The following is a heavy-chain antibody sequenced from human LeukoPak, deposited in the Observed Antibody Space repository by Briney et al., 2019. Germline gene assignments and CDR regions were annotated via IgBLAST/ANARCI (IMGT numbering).Heavy chain of an antibody. CDR2: FDPEDGET. J-gene: IGHJ6*02. D-gene: IGHD4-17*01. CDR3: ATDRYGDYGMDV. V-gene: IGHV1-24*01. CDR1: GYTLTELS. Sequence: ASVKVSCKVSGYTLTELSMHWVRQAPGKGLEWMGGFDPEDGETIYAQKFQGRVIMTEDTSTDTAYMELSSLRSEDTAVYYCATDRYGDYGMDVWGQGTTVTVSS.